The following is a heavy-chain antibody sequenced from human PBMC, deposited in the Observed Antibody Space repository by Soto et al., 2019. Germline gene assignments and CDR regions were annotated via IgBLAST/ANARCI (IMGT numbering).Heavy chain of an antibody. D-gene: IGHD5-18*01. CDR1: GGTFSSYA. CDR3: ARLHVDTAIPFDY. J-gene: IGHJ4*02. Sequence: SVKVSCKASGGTFSSYAISWVRQAPGQGREWMGGIIPIFGTANYAQKFQGRVTITADESTSTAYMELSSLRSEDTAVYYCARLHVDTAIPFDYWGQGTLVTVSS. CDR2: IIPIFGTA. V-gene: IGHV1-69*01.